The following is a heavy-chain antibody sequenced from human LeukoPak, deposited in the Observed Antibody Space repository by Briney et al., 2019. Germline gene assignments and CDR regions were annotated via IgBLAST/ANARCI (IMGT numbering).Heavy chain of an antibody. CDR1: GFTFSNHA. D-gene: IGHD6-19*01. J-gene: IGHJ5*02. CDR3: ARCTKYTTGWCNWFDP. CDR2: IGGNGVST. Sequence: RGSLRLSCAASGFTFSNHAMNWVRQTPGKGLEWVSSIGGNGVSTYYADSVKGRFTISRDNSKDTLYLQMNSLGAEDTAVYYCARCTKYTTGWCNWFDPWGQGTLVTVSS. V-gene: IGHV3-23*01.